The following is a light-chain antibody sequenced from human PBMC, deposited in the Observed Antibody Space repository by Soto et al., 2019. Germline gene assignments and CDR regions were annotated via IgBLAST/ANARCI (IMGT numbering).Light chain of an antibody. CDR3: QQYVTSPFT. Sequence: EVVLTQSTGTLSLSPGERASLSCRADQSVNSVYLARYQHKPGQAPRLLIYGASDRATGIPDRFSGSGSGTDFTLTISRLEPEDFAVYYCQQYVTSPFTFGPGTNVDI. CDR1: QSVNSVY. J-gene: IGKJ3*01. V-gene: IGKV3-20*01. CDR2: GAS.